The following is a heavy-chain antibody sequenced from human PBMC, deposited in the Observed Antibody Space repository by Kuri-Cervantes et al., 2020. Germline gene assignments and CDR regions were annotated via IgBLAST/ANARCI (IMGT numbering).Heavy chain of an antibody. D-gene: IGHD5-24*01. V-gene: IGHV4-31*02. J-gene: IGHJ4*02. CDR3: ARRRDGYSVDY. CDR2: IYYSGST. CDR1: GGSFSGYY. Sequence: SETLSLTCAVYGGSFSGYYWSWIRQHPGKGLEWIGYIYYSGSTYYNPSLKSRVTISVDTSKNQFSLKLSSVTAADTAVYYCARRRDGYSVDYWGQGTLVTVSS.